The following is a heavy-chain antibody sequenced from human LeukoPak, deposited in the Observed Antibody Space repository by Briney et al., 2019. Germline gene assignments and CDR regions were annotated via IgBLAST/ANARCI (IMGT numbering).Heavy chain of an antibody. CDR1: GYTFTGYY. Sequence: ASVKVSCKASGYTFTGYYMHWVRQAPGQGLEWMGWINPNSGGTNYAQKFQGRVTMTRDTSISTAYMELSRLRSDDTAVYYCARAIVVPADNYCYYYMDVWGKGTTVTVSS. CDR2: INPNSGGT. CDR3: ARAIVVPADNYCYYYMDV. D-gene: IGHD2-2*01. V-gene: IGHV1-2*02. J-gene: IGHJ6*03.